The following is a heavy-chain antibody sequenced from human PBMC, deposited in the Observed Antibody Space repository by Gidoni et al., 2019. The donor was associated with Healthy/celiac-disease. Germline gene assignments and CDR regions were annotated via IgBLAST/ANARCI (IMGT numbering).Heavy chain of an antibody. CDR2: ISGRGGST. CDR1: AFTFSSYA. D-gene: IGHD3-10*01. Sequence: EVQLLESGGGLVQPGGSLRLSCEASAFTFSSYAMSWVRQAPGKGLEWVSAISGRGGSTYYADSVKGRVTISRDNSKNTLYLQMNSLRAEDTAVYYCAKEGYYGSGSYYINWFDPWGQGTLVTVSS. J-gene: IGHJ5*02. CDR3: AKEGYYGSGSYYINWFDP. V-gene: IGHV3-23*01.